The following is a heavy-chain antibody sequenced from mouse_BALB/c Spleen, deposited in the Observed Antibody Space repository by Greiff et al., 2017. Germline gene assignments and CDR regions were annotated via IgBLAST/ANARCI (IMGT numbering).Heavy chain of an antibody. CDR1: GFTFSDYD. J-gene: IGHJ4*01. CDR2: ISDGGRYT. V-gene: IGHV5-4*02. CDR3: ARDHSNYAMDY. Sequence: EVKLMESGGGLVKPGGSLKLSCAASGFTFSDYDMYWVRQTPEKRLEWVATISDGGRYTYSPDSVKGRFTISSDDAKNNLYLLRSSLKAEATAMYYCARDHSNYAMDYWGQGTSVTVSS. D-gene: IGHD2-5*01.